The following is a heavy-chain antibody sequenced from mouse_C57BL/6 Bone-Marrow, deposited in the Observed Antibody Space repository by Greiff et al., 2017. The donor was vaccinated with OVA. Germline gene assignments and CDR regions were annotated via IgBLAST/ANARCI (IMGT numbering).Heavy chain of an antibody. CDR3: ARDVSGNWYFDV. CDR2: INYDGSST. V-gene: IGHV5-16*01. Sequence: EVKVVESEGGLVQPGSSMKLSCTASGFTFSDYYMAWVRQVPEKGLEWVANINYDGSSTYYLDSLKSRFIISRDNAKNILYLQMSSLKSEDTATYYCARDVSGNWYFDVWGTGTTVTVSS. CDR1: GFTFSDYY. D-gene: IGHD1-1*01. J-gene: IGHJ1*03.